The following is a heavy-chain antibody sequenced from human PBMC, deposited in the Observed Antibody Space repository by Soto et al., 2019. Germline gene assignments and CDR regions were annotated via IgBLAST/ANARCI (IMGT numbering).Heavy chain of an antibody. Sequence: PSETLSLTCTVSGGSISSGGYYWSWIRQHPGKGLEWIGYIYYSGSTYYNPSLKSRVTISVDTSKNQFSLKLSSVTAADTAVYYCARDSRSGGYGDYRIRRAWYCDLLGRGTLVTVSS. CDR2: IYYSGST. V-gene: IGHV4-31*03. J-gene: IGHJ2*01. CDR1: GGSISSGGYY. D-gene: IGHD4-17*01. CDR3: ARDSRSGGYGDYRIRRAWYCDL.